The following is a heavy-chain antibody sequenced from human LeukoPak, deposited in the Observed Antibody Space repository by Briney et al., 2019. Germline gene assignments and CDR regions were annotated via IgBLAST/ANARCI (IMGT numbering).Heavy chain of an antibody. V-gene: IGHV3-33*01. D-gene: IGHD3-10*01. J-gene: IGHJ6*03. CDR2: IWYDGSNK. CDR3: ARASGGYFYLYYYYYMDV. CDR1: GFTFSSYG. Sequence: GGSLRLSCAASGFTFSSYGMHWVRQAPGKGLEWVAVIWYDGSNKYYADSVKGRFTISRDNSKNTLYLQMNSLRAEDTAVYYCARASGGYFYLYYYYYMDVWGKGTTVTVSS.